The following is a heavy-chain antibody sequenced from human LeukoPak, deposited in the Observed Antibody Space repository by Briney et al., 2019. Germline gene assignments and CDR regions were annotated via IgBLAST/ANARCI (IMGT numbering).Heavy chain of an antibody. CDR1: GFTFSDYY. D-gene: IGHD3-10*01. J-gene: IGHJ5*02. Sequence: GGSLTLSCGASGFTFSDYYMSWIRQAPGKGLEWVSYISSSGSTIYYADSVKGRFTISRDNAKNSLYLQMNSLRAEDTAVYYCAREAARPYGSGSTKWNWFDPLGQGTLVTVSS. V-gene: IGHV3-11*01. CDR2: ISSSGSTI. CDR3: AREAARPYGSGSTKWNWFDP.